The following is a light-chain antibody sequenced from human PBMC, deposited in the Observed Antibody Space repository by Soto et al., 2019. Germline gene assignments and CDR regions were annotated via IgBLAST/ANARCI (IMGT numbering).Light chain of an antibody. Sequence: EIVVTQSPATLSVSPGERATLSCRASQSVGNNFAWYQQKPGQAPRLLIFATSTRATGVPARYSGRGSGTEFTRTISSLQSADFAVDCCQQYGDWPLTFCGGAKFEIE. CDR3: QQYGDWPLT. J-gene: IGKJ4*01. CDR2: ATS. V-gene: IGKV3-15*01. CDR1: QSVGNN.